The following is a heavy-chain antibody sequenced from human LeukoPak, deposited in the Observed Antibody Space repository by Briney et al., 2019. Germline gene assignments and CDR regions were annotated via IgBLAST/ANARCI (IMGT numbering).Heavy chain of an antibody. CDR1: GFTFSDYW. J-gene: IGHJ4*02. CDR3: ARGGGDY. Sequence: PGGSLRLSCVASGFTFSDYWMTWVRQAPGKGLEWVANIKQDGSDKKYVDSVKDRFTISRDNAKNSLYLQMDSLRDEDTAVYYCARGGGDYWGQGTLVTVTS. CDR2: IKQDGSDK. V-gene: IGHV3-7*01. D-gene: IGHD1-26*01.